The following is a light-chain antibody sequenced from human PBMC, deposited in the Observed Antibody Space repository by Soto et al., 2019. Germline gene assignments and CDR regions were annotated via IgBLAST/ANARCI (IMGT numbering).Light chain of an antibody. CDR1: QRISAY. V-gene: IGKV1-39*01. CDR2: DVS. CDR3: LPTYTPPLA. Sequence: DIQMTQSPSSLSASVGDRVTITCRASQRISAYLNWYQQKPGEAPKLLIFDVSVLESGVPSRFSGSGSETDLTLSIPSLQPEDFATYYCLPTYTPPLAFGPGTTVDLK. J-gene: IGKJ3*01.